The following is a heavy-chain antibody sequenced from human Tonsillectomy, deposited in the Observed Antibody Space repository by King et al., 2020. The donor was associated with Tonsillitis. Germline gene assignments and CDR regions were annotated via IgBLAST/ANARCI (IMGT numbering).Heavy chain of an antibody. CDR1: GFTFSDYY. Sequence: VQLVESGGGLVKPGGSLRLSCAASGFTFSDYYMSWIRQAPGKGLEWVSYISSSSSYTNYADSVKGRFTISRDNAKNSLYLQMHSLRAEDTAVYYCATAPIHPAWDYYYYYMDVWGKGTTVTVSS. D-gene: IGHD5-18*01. CDR3: ATAPIHPAWDYYYYYMDV. V-gene: IGHV3-11*05. J-gene: IGHJ6*03. CDR2: ISSSSSYT.